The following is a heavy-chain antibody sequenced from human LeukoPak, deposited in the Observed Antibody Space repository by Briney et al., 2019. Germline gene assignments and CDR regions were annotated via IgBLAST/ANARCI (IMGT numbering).Heavy chain of an antibody. D-gene: IGHD3-22*01. V-gene: IGHV3-21*01. Sequence: PGGSLRLSCVDSGFTFSTYSMNWVRQAPGKGLEWVSSISSSSSYIYYGDSVKGRFTISRDNAKNSLYLQMNSLRAEDTAVYYCAREGPAHYDSSGAYYFDYWGQGTLVTVSS. CDR2: ISSSSSYI. CDR3: AREGPAHYDSSGAYYFDY. CDR1: GFTFSTYS. J-gene: IGHJ4*02.